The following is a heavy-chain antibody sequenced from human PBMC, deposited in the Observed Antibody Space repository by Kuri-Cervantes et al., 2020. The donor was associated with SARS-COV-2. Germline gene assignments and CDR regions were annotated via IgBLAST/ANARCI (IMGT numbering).Heavy chain of an antibody. CDR2: ISSSSSYI. CDR3: ARDFDWLSTQDGYMDV. V-gene: IGHV3-21*01. D-gene: IGHD3-9*01. CDR1: GFTFSSYS. Sequence: GESLKISCAASGFTFSSYSMNWVRQAPGKGLEWVSSISSSSSYIYYADSVKGRFTISRDNAKNSLYLQMNSLRAEDTAVYYCARDFDWLSTQDGYMDVWGKGTTVTVSS. J-gene: IGHJ6*03.